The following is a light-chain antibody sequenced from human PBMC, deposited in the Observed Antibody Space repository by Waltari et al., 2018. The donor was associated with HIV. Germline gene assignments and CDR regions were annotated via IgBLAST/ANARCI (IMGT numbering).Light chain of an antibody. CDR3: QQDKSPSST. V-gene: IGKV1-5*03. CDR1: QNMNYW. J-gene: IGKJ1*01. CDR2: KSS. Sequence: DIQMNLSHSPLSASVAVRVTITIPARQNMNYWLALYQQKPGQAPNLLIYKSSTLKLGIPSRFSGSGSGKESSLTISSLQPDDFANYYCQQDKSPSSTFGQGTTVDIK.